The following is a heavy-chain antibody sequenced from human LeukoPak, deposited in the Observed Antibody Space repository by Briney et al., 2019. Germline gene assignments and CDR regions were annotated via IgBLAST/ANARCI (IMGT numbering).Heavy chain of an antibody. J-gene: IGHJ4*02. CDR1: GGSISSSSYY. D-gene: IGHD3-16*01. Sequence: KPSETLSLTCTVSGGSISSSSYYWGWIRQPPGKGLEWIGSIYYSGSTYYNPSLKSRVTISVDTSKNQFSLKLSSVTAADTAVYYCARDFEGGLWGGFDYWGQGTLVTVSS. V-gene: IGHV4-39*07. CDR2: IYYSGST. CDR3: ARDFEGGLWGGFDY.